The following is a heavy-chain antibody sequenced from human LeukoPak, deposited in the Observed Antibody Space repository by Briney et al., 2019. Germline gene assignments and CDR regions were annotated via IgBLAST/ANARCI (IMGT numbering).Heavy chain of an antibody. Sequence: PGRSLRLSCSTSGFTFGDYAMSWVRQAPGKGLEWVGFIQAKAYGGATKYAASVNGRFSISRDDSQSIANLQMNDLKTEDTAVYYCTRAPHPRCSSSGCYLDYWGQGPLATVSS. CDR1: GFTFGDYA. V-gene: IGHV3-49*04. CDR3: TRAPHPRCSSSGCYLDY. D-gene: IGHD2-2*01. CDR2: IQAKAYGGAT. J-gene: IGHJ4*02.